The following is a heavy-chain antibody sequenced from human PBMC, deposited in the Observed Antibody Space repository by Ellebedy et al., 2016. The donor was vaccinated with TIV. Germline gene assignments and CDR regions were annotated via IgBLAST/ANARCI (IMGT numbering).Heavy chain of an antibody. CDR1: GFSFTDYD. Sequence: PGGSLRLSCEGSGFSFTDYDMNWVLQATGKGREWVSYISGSGLVLYYADSVKGRFTISRDNVRNSIYLQVNRLRADDTAVYYCATERSSAFQIWGQGTMVTLSS. V-gene: IGHV3-48*03. J-gene: IGHJ3*02. CDR2: ISGSGLVL. D-gene: IGHD5-24*01. CDR3: ATERSSAFQI.